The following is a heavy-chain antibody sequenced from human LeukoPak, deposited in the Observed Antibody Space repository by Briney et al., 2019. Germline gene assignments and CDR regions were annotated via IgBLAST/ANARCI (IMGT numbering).Heavy chain of an antibody. CDR3: ATKRAGPFDY. CDR1: GDSISPYY. J-gene: IGHJ4*02. Sequence: SETLSLTCTVSGDSISPYYWSWIRQPPGKGLEWIGYIYYSGSTNYNPSLKSRVTISVDTSKNQFSLKLSSVTAADTAVYYCATKRAGPFDYWGQGTLVTVSS. D-gene: IGHD6-13*01. CDR2: IYYSGST. V-gene: IGHV4-59*01.